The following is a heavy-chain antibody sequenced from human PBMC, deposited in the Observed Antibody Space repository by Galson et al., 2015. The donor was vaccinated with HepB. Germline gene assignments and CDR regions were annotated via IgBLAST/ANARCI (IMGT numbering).Heavy chain of an antibody. D-gene: IGHD6-19*01. CDR3: ARGEQWLVPY. CDR2: ISSSSSYI. CDR1: GFTFSSYS. J-gene: IGHJ4*02. Sequence: SLRLSCAASGFTFSSYSMNWVRQAPGKGLEWVSSISSSSSYIYYADSVKGRFTISRDDAKNSLYLQMNSLRAEDTAVYYCARGEQWLVPYWGQGTLVTVSS. V-gene: IGHV3-21*01.